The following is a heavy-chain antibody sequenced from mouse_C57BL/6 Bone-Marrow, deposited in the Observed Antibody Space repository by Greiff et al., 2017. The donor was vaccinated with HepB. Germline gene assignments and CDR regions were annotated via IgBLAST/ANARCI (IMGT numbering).Heavy chain of an antibody. CDR2: IWSGGST. D-gene: IGHD2-1*01. Sequence: QVHVKQSGPGLVQPSQSLSITCTVSGFSLTSYGVHWVRQSPGKGLEWLGVIWSGGSTDYNAAFISRLSISKDNSKSQVFFKMNSLQADDTAIYYCARKGNYVIYAMDYWGQGTSVTVSS. J-gene: IGHJ4*01. V-gene: IGHV2-2*01. CDR1: GFSLTSYG. CDR3: ARKGNYVIYAMDY.